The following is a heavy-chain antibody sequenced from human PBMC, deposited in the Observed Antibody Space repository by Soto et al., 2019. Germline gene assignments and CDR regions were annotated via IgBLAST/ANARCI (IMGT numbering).Heavy chain of an antibody. J-gene: IGHJ6*02. CDR2: IHHSGSI. V-gene: IGHV4-30-4*08. CDR3: AREDDGGDSLDV. D-gene: IGHD2-21*02. Sequence: PSETLSLTCTVSGDSISSDYYHWTWIRQSPGKGLEWIGYIHHSGSILYNPSLKSRVTISVDTSKNQFSLHLTSATAADTAVYFCAREDDGGDSLDVWGQGTTVTVSS. CDR1: GDSISSDYYH.